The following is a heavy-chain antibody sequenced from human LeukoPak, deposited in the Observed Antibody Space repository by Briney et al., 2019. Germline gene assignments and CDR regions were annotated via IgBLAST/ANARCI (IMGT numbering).Heavy chain of an antibody. D-gene: IGHD3-3*01. CDR3: ARRISIFGVVIGNWFDP. V-gene: IGHV5-51*01. CDR1: GYSFTNYW. CDR2: IYPGDSDT. J-gene: IGHJ5*02. Sequence: GESLKVSCKGSGYSFTNYWIGWVRQMPGKGLEWVGIIYPGDSDTRYSPSFQGQVTISADKSISTAYLHWSSLKASDTAIYFCARRISIFGVVIGNWFDPWGQGTLVTVSS.